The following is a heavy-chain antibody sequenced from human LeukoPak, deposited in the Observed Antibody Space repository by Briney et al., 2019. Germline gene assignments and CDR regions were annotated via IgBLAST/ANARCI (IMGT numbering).Heavy chain of an antibody. J-gene: IGHJ4*02. CDR2: ISSSSSYI. V-gene: IGHV3-21*01. CDR3: ARVSPIGD. Sequence: GGSLRLSCAASGFTFSSYGIHWVRQAPGKGLEWVSSISSSSSYIYYADSVKGRFTISRDNAKNSLYLQMNSLRAEDTAVYYCARVSPIGDWGQGTLVTVSS. D-gene: IGHD3-10*01. CDR1: GFTFSSYG.